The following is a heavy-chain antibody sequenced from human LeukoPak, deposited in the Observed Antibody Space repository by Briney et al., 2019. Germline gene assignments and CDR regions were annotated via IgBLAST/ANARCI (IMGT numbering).Heavy chain of an antibody. V-gene: IGHV3-53*01. CDR1: GFTVSSNY. J-gene: IGHJ6*02. CDR3: ARALYSSGWYGFDYYYYGMDV. Sequence: GGSLRLSCAASGFTVSSNYMSWVRQAPGKGLEWVSVIYSGGSTYYADSVKGRFAISRDNSKNTLYLQMNSLRAEDTAVHYCARALYSSGWYGFDYYYYGMDVWGQGTTVTVSS. CDR2: IYSGGST. D-gene: IGHD6-19*01.